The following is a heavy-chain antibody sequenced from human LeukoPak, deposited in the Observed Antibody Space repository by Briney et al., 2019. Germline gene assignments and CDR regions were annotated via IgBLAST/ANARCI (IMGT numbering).Heavy chain of an antibody. J-gene: IGHJ2*01. CDR2: IGGDGGTT. V-gene: IGHV3-23*01. Sequence: PGVSLRLSCAASGFTFSSYSMNWVRQAPGKGLEWVSAIGGDGGTTYADSVKGRFTISRDNSKNTLYLQMNSLRAEDTAIYFCAKTIPYWYFDLWGRGTLVTLSS. CDR3: AKTIPYWYFDL. CDR1: GFTFSSYS. D-gene: IGHD5-24*01.